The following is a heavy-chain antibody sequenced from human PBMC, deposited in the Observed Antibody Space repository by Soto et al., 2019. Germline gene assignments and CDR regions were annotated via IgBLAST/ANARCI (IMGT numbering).Heavy chain of an antibody. CDR1: GFNFRSYG. D-gene: IGHD4-17*01. CDR3: ARDRGGLMTLVTSSLLDP. J-gene: IGHJ5*02. V-gene: IGHV3-33*01. CDR2: IWYDGSNQ. Sequence: QVQLVESGGGGVQPGTSLRLSCAASGFNFRSYGMQWVRQAPGKGLEWVAVIWYDGSNQYYADSVKGRFTISRDNSKNTLYLQMNSLRAEDTAMYYCARDRGGLMTLVTSSLLDPWGQGTLVTVSS.